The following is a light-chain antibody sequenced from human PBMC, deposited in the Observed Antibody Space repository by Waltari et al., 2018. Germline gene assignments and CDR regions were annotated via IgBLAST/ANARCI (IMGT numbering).Light chain of an antibody. CDR2: DVS. CDR1: SSAVGGYNY. CDR3: SSFTSTSTYVL. V-gene: IGLV2-14*01. J-gene: IGLJ2*01. Sequence: QSALTQPASVSGSPGQSITIPCTGPSSAVGGYNYVPWYQQHPGKAPKLMIYDVSKRPSGVSNRISGSKSGNTASLTISGLQAEDEADYYCSSFTSTSTYVLFGGGTKLTVL.